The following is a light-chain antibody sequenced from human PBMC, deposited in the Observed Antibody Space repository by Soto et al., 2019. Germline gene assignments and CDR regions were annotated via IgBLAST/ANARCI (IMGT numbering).Light chain of an antibody. CDR1: QAISNY. V-gene: IGKV1-33*01. CDR3: QQYDNHPLT. CDR2: DAS. J-gene: IGKJ4*01. Sequence: DIQMTQSPSSLSASVGDRVTITCPASQAISNYLSWYQQKPGKAPKLLTYDASNLETGVPSRFSGSGSGTDFTFTISSLQPEDIATYYCQQYDNHPLTFGGGTKVEIK.